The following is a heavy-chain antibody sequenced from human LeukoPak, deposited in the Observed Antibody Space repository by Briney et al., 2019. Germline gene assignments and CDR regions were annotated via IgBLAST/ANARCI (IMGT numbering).Heavy chain of an antibody. J-gene: IGHJ4*02. CDR2: ISGSGGST. D-gene: IGHD3-22*01. CDR3: AKDETGNYYDSSGYPSYFDY. Sequence: GGSLRLSCAASGFTFSSYSMNWVRQAPGKGLEWVSAISGSGGSTYYADSVKGRFTISGDNSKNTLYLQMNSLRAEDTAVYYCAKDETGNYYDSSGYPSYFDYWGQGTLVTVSS. V-gene: IGHV3-23*01. CDR1: GFTFSSYS.